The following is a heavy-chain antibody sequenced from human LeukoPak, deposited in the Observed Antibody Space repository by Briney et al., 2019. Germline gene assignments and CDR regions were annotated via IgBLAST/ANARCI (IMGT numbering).Heavy chain of an antibody. V-gene: IGHV3-49*04. CDR2: IRSKAYGGTT. Sequence: PGGSLRLSCTASGFTFGDYAMSWVRQAPGKGLEWVGFIRSKAYGGTTEYAASVKGRFTISRDDSKSTAYLQMNSLKTEDTAVYYCTRSGVIRYYFDYWGQGTLVTVSS. J-gene: IGHJ4*02. CDR1: GFTFGDYA. D-gene: IGHD3-22*01. CDR3: TRSGVIRYYFDY.